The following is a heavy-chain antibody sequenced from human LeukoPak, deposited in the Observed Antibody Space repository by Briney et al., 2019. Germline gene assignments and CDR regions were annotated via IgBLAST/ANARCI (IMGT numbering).Heavy chain of an antibody. Sequence: ASVKVSCKASGYTFTSYGISWVRQAPGQGLEWMGWISAYNGNTNYAQKFQGRVTITTDESTSTAYMELSSLRSEDTAVYYCARGGGHDYGDYVGLAWGQGTLVTVSS. V-gene: IGHV1-18*01. CDR1: GYTFTSYG. CDR2: ISAYNGNT. CDR3: ARGGGHDYGDYVGLA. D-gene: IGHD4-17*01. J-gene: IGHJ5*02.